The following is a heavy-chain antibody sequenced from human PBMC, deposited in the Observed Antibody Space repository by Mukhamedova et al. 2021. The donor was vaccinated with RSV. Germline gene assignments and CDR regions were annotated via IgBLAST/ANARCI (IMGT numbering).Heavy chain of an antibody. CDR3: ARVPTQNLSYCSSTSCYGALAFDI. V-gene: IGHV4-59*01. J-gene: IGHJ3*02. Sequence: GLEWIGYIYYSGSTNYNPSLKSRVTISVDTSKNQFSLKLSSVTAADTAVYYCARVPTQNLSYCSSTSCYGALAFDIWGQGTMVTV. D-gene: IGHD2-2*01. CDR2: IYYSGST.